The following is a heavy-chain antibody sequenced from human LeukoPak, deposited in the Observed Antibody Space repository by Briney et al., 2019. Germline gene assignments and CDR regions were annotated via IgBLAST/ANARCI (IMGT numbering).Heavy chain of an antibody. V-gene: IGHV1-69*13. Sequence: SVKVSCKASGYTFTSYGISWVRQAPGQGLEWMGGIIPIFGTANYAQKFQGRVTITADESTSTAYMELSSLRSEDTAVYYCARGISIAARPGVPNWFDPWGQGTLVTVSS. D-gene: IGHD6-6*01. CDR2: IIPIFGTA. CDR1: GYTFTSYG. CDR3: ARGISIAARPGVPNWFDP. J-gene: IGHJ5*02.